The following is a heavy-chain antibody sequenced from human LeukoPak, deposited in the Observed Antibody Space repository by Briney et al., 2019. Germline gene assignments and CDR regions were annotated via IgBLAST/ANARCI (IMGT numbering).Heavy chain of an antibody. V-gene: IGHV3-9*01. J-gene: IGHJ1*01. D-gene: IGHD6-19*01. CDR3: AKDRYTSGYFDLEH. Sequence: GGSLRLSCAASGFTFSSHWMQWVRQAPGKGLEWVSGISWDSGSIGYAESVKGRFTISRDNAKNSLYLQMDSLRAEDTALYCAKDRYTSGYFDLEHWGRGTLVTVSS. CDR1: GFTFSSHW. CDR2: ISWDSGSI.